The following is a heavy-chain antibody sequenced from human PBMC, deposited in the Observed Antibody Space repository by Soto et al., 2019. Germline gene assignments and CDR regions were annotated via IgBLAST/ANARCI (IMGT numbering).Heavy chain of an antibody. V-gene: IGHV1-69*02. D-gene: IGHD4-17*01. Sequence: QVQLVQSGAEVKKPGSSVKVSCKASGGTSSSYTISWVRQAPGQGLEWMGRIIPILGIANYAQKFQGRVTITADKSTSTAYMELSSLRSEDTAVYYCARGRDYGDYGYWGQGTLVTVSS. J-gene: IGHJ4*02. CDR2: IIPILGIA. CDR3: ARGRDYGDYGY. CDR1: GGTSSSYT.